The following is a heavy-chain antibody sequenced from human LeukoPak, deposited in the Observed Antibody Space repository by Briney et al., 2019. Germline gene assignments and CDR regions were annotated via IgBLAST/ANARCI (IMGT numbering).Heavy chain of an antibody. CDR3: VRDRGAYYYETGY. CDR2: IYSGGST. D-gene: IGHD3-22*01. J-gene: IGHJ4*02. Sequence: QTGGSLRLSCAVSGFSVRGNYMNCVRQAPGKGLEWVSVIYSGGSTYYAASVKGRFTISRDNSKNTLYFQMNNLRAEDTAVYYCVRDRGAYYYETGYWGQGTLVTVSS. V-gene: IGHV3-66*01. CDR1: GFSVRGNY.